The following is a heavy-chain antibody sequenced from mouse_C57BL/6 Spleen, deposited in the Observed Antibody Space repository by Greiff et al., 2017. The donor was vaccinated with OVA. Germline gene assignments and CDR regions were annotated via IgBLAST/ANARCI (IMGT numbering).Heavy chain of an antibody. CDR1: GYTFTDYY. CDR2: INPNNGGT. CDR3: AVYGNLAWFAY. V-gene: IGHV1-26*01. J-gene: IGHJ3*01. Sequence: EVKLQQSGPELVKPGASVKISCKASGYTFTDYYMNWVKQSHGKSLEWIGDINPNNGGTSYNQKFKGKATLTVDKSSSTAYMELRSLTSEDSAVYYCAVYGNLAWFAYWGQGTLVTVSA. D-gene: IGHD2-10*02.